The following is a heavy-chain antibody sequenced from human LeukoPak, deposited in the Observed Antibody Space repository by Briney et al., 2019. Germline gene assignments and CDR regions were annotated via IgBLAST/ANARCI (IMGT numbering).Heavy chain of an antibody. J-gene: IGHJ4*02. Sequence: PGGSLRLSCAASGFTFSSYAMSWVRQAPGKGLEWVSAISGSGGSTYYADSVQGRFTISRDNSKTTLYLQMNSLRAQDTAVYYCASRYDLLTGYPYWGQGTLVTVSP. D-gene: IGHD3-9*01. CDR1: GFTFSSYA. CDR3: ASRYDLLTGYPY. V-gene: IGHV3-23*01. CDR2: ISGSGGST.